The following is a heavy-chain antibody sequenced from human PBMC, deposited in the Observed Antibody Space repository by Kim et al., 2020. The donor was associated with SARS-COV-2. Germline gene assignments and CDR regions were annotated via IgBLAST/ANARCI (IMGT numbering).Heavy chain of an antibody. V-gene: IGHV3-23*01. CDR3: AKEGEDYVWGSYRYTPSHFEY. Sequence: GGSLRLSCAASGFTFSSYAMSWVRQAPGKGLEWVSAISGSGGSTYYADSVKGRFTISRDNSKNTLYLQMNSLRAEDTAVYYCAKEGEDYVWGSYRYTPSHFEYWGRGTRVPVSS. J-gene: IGHJ4*02. CDR1: GFTFSSYA. CDR2: ISGSGGST. D-gene: IGHD3-16*02.